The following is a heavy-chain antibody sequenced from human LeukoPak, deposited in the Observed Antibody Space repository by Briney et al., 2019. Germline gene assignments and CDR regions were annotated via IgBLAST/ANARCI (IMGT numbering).Heavy chain of an antibody. J-gene: IGHJ4*02. CDR1: GYSFATYW. V-gene: IGHV5-51*01. Sequence: GESLKISCKGSGYSFATYWIGWVRQMPGKGLAWMGIIYPGDSDTRYSPSFQGQVTISADKSISTAYLQWSSLKASDSAMYYCARQSSVVAEQRGLDYWGQGTLVTVSS. CDR3: ARQSSVVAEQRGLDY. CDR2: IYPGDSDT. D-gene: IGHD2-15*01.